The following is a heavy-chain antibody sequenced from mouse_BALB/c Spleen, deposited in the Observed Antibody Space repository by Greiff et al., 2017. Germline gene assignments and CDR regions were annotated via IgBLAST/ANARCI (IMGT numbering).Heavy chain of an antibody. CDR2: IDPYYGGT. D-gene: IGHD6-1*01. J-gene: IGHJ3*01. CDR1: GYSFTGYN. CDR3: TRGGAASIAY. Sequence: EVKLLESGPELVKPGASVKISCKASGYSFTGYNMNWVKQSHGKSLEWIGNIDPYYGGTSYNQKFKGEATLTVDKSSSTAYMQLNSLTSEDSAVYYCTRGGAASIAYWGQGTLVTVSA. V-gene: IGHV1S135*01.